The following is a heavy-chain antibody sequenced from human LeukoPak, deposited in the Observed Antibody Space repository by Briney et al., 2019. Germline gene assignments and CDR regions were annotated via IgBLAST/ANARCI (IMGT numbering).Heavy chain of an antibody. J-gene: IGHJ4*02. D-gene: IGHD2-2*01. CDR3: AKDLGYCSSTSCYHL. CDR2: ISGGGDT. CDR1: GFTVSSNY. Sequence: GGSPRLSCAASGFTVSSNYMSWVRQAPGKGLEWVSLISGGGDTHYADSVKGRFTISRDNSKNTLYLQMNSLRAEDTAVYYCAKDLGYCSSTSCYHLWGQGTLVTVSS. V-gene: IGHV3-66*01.